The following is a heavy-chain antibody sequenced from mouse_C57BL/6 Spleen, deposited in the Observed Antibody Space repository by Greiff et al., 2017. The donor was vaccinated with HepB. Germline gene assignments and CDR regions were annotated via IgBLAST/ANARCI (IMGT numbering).Heavy chain of an antibody. CDR2: IDPETGGT. CDR3: TTLYYSVDY. J-gene: IGHJ2*01. CDR1: GYTFTDYE. Sequence: LVESGAELVRPGASVTLSCKASGYTFTDYEMHWVKQTPVHGLEWIGAIDPETGGTAYNQKFKGKAILTADKSSSTAYMELRSLTSEDSAVYYCTTLYYSVDYWGQGTTLTVSS. V-gene: IGHV1-15*01. D-gene: IGHD2-12*01.